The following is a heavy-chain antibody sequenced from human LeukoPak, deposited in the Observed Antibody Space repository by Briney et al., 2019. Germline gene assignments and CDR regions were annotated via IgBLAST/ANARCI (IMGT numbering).Heavy chain of an antibody. J-gene: IGHJ4*02. V-gene: IGHV4-34*01. CDR1: GGSFSGYY. Sequence: SETLSLTCAVYGGSFSGYYWSWIRQPPGKGLEWIGEINHSGSTNYNPTLKSRVTISVDTSKNQFSLKLSSVTAADTAVYCCARSMIGRRRYFDYWGQGTLVTVSS. CDR2: INHSGST. CDR3: ARSMIGRRRYFDY. D-gene: IGHD3-22*01.